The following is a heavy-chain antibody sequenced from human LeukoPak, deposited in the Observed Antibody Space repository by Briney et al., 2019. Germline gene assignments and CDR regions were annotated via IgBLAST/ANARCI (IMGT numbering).Heavy chain of an antibody. D-gene: IGHD5-12*01. Sequence: ASVKVSCKLSGDTLTELSMHWVRQSPGKGLEWMGGFVPEDGETIYAQKFQGRVTMTEDTSTDTAYMELSSLRSDDTAVYYCARAQDSGYDYGGYYFDYWGQGALVTVSS. CDR1: GDTLTELS. CDR2: FVPEDGET. J-gene: IGHJ4*02. V-gene: IGHV1-24*01. CDR3: ARAQDSGYDYGGYYFDY.